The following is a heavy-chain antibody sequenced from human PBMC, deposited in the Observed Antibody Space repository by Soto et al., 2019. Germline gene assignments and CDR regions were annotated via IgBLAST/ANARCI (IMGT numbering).Heavy chain of an antibody. CDR1: GGTFSSYA. CDR3: ARDQDSGYVIKLLSLYNMDV. V-gene: IGHV1-69*05. J-gene: IGHJ6*02. Sequence: QVQLVQSGAEVKKPGSSVKVSCKASGGTFSSYAISWVRQAPGQGLEWMGGIIPIFGTANYAQKFKGRFKITSDESTSTAYMELSSLRPEDTAVYYCARDQDSGYVIKLLSLYNMDVWGQGTTVTVSS. CDR2: IIPIFGTA. D-gene: IGHD5-12*01.